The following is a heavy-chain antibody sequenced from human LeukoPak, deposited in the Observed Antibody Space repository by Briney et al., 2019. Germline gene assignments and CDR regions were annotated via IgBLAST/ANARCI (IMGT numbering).Heavy chain of an antibody. CDR3: ASSGSGYYEIDY. J-gene: IGHJ4*02. D-gene: IGHD3-22*01. V-gene: IGHV1-69*06. Sequence: SVKVSCKASGGTFSSYAISWVRQAPGQGLEWMGGIIPIFGTANYAQKFQGRVTITADKSTSTAYMELRSLRSDDTAVYYCASSGSGYYEIDYWGQGTLVTVSS. CDR2: IIPIFGTA. CDR1: GGTFSSYA.